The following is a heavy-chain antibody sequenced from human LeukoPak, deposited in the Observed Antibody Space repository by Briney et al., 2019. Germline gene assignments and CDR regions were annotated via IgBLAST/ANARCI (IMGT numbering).Heavy chain of an antibody. Sequence: GGSLRLSCAASGFTFSSYWMHWVRQAPGKGLVWVSRINSDGSSASYADSVKGRFTISRDNAKNTLYLQMNSLRAEDTAVYYCAREMTTVTGVDYWGQGTLVTVSS. CDR3: AREMTTVTGVDY. J-gene: IGHJ4*02. D-gene: IGHD4-17*01. CDR1: GFTFSSYW. CDR2: INSDGSSA. V-gene: IGHV3-74*01.